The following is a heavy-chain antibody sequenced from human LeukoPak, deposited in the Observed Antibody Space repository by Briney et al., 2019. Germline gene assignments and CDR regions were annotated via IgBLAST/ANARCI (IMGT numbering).Heavy chain of an antibody. J-gene: IGHJ4*02. V-gene: IGHV4-4*07. CDR3: ARQGSPVRFLEWLSPTVYYFDY. CDR1: GGSISSYY. Sequence: SETLSLTCTVSGGSISSYYWSWIRQPAGKGLEWIGRIYTSGSTNYNPSLKSRVTISVDTSKNQFSLKLSSVTAADTAVYYCARQGSPVRFLEWLSPTVYYFDYWGQGTLVTVSS. D-gene: IGHD3-3*01. CDR2: IYTSGST.